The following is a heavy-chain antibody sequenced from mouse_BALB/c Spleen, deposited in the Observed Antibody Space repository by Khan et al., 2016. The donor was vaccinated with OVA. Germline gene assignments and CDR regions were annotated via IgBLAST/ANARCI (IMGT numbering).Heavy chain of an antibody. Sequence: QVQLKESGPGLVAPSQSLSITCTVSGFSLSRYSVHWVRQPPGKGLEWLGMIWSGGSTDYNSALESRLSISKDTSKRQVFLKMNSLQTDDTAMYYCARKKDGNYVSLDYWGQGTAVTVAS. D-gene: IGHD2-1*01. CDR2: IWSGGST. CDR3: ARKKDGNYVSLDY. V-gene: IGHV2-6-4*01. J-gene: IGHJ4*01. CDR1: GFSLSRYS.